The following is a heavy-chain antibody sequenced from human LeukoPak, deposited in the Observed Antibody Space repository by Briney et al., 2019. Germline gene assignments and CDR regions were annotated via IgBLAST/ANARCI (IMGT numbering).Heavy chain of an antibody. V-gene: IGHV3-23*01. Sequence: PGGSLRLSCAASGFTFSSYAMSWVRRAPGKGPEWVSGISGSGSTTVYTDSVKGRFTVSRDNSKNTLYLQMNSLRDEDTAVYYCARGRDGYNYYYYYYMDVWGKGTTVTVSS. J-gene: IGHJ6*03. D-gene: IGHD5-24*01. CDR2: ISGSGSTT. CDR3: ARGRDGYNYYYYYYMDV. CDR1: GFTFSSYA.